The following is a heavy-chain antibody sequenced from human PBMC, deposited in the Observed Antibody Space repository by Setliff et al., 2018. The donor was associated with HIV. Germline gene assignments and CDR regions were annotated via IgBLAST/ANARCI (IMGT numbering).Heavy chain of an antibody. CDR3: ARGTRYGDSKGGYWAFDF. CDR1: GGSISSSNW. CDR2: IYNSGSA. Sequence: PSETLSLTCTVSGGSISSSNWWSWVRQPPGKGLGWIGEIYNSGSANYNPSLKSRVTISVDRSKRQFSLKQTSVTAAATAVDYCARGTRYGDSKGGYWAFDFWGRGTLVTVSS. V-gene: IGHV4-4*02. J-gene: IGHJ2*01. D-gene: IGHD4-17*01.